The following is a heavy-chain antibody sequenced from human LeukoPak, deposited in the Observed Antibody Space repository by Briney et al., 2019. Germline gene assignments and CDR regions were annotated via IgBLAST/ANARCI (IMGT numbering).Heavy chain of an antibody. D-gene: IGHD3-3*01. CDR2: ISAYNGNT. J-gene: IGHJ6*03. CDR1: GYTFTSYG. Sequence: LGASVKVSCKASGYTFTSYGISWVRQAPGQGLEWMGWISAYNGNTNYAQKLQGRVTMTTDTSTSTAYMELRSLRSDDTAVYYCARVWMFSTYYDFWSGYYTGVDYYYMDVWGKGTTVTVSS. CDR3: ARVWMFSTYYDFWSGYYTGVDYYYMDV. V-gene: IGHV1-18*01.